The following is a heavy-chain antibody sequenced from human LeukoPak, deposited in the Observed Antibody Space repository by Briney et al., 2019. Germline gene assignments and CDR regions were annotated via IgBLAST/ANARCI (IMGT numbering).Heavy chain of an antibody. CDR3: ASNYYDSSGGY. CDR2: INPNSGGT. D-gene: IGHD3-22*01. V-gene: IGHV1-2*02. J-gene: IGHJ4*02. Sequence: AASVKVSCKASGYSFTGNYMHWVRQAPGQGLEWMGWINPNSGGTNYAQKFQGRVTMTRDTSISTAYMELTSLISDDTAVYYCASNYYDSSGGYWGQGTLVTVSS. CDR1: GYSFTGNY.